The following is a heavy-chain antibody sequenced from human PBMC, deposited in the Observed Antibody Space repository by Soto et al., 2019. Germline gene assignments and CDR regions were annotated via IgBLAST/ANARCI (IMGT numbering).Heavy chain of an antibody. Sequence: PSETLSLTCTVSGGSVRSGSHYWSWIRQPPGKGLEWIAYINHNGDTNYNRSLKSRVTISVHVSKNQVSLRLDSVTAADTAVFYCARDRSADLNPFDAFDIWGQGTMGTVSS. CDR2: INHNGDT. J-gene: IGHJ3*02. CDR1: GGSVRSGSHY. CDR3: ARDRSADLNPFDAFDI. V-gene: IGHV4-61*01.